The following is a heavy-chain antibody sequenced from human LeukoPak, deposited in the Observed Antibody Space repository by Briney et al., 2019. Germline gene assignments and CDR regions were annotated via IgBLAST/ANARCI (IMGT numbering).Heavy chain of an antibody. Sequence: SETLSLTCAVSGLSLNDYYWGWIRQSPEKGLEWIGEVSPGGYTTYNPSLRSRVIISEDTSENQLSLNVTSVTAADTALYYSSRIRCGRGQARCYNHWAQGSLVTVSS. D-gene: IGHD2-21*01. J-gene: IGHJ5*02. V-gene: IGHV4-34*01. CDR2: VSPGGYT. CDR3: SRIRCGRGQARCYNH. CDR1: GLSLNDYY.